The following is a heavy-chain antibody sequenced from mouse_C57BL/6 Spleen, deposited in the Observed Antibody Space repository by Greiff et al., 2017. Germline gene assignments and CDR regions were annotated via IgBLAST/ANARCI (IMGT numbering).Heavy chain of an antibody. V-gene: IGHV5-17*01. J-gene: IGHJ2*01. CDR3: ARRYYGSSYFDD. CDR1: GFTFSDYG. CDR2: ISSGSSTI. D-gene: IGHD1-1*01. Sequence: EVKLMESGGGLVKPGGSLKLSCAASGFTFSDYGMHWVRQAPEKGLEWVAYISSGSSTIYYADTVKGRFPISRDNAKNTLFLQMTSLRSEDTAMYYCARRYYGSSYFDDWGQGTTLTVSS.